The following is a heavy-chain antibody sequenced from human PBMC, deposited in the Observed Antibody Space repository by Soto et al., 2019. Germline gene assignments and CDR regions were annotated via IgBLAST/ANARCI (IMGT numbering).Heavy chain of an antibody. J-gene: IGHJ6*02. CDR3: SRDLALRHNKNCCAMDV. Sequence: GGSLRLSCAASGFSFTNAWMNWVRQAPGKGLEWIGRIKTKVDGGTAEYAPPVEVRFTISRDDSKNTLYLEMNSLKVEDTAVYFCSRDLALRHNKNCCAMDVWGRGTTVTVSS. CDR2: IKTKVDGGTA. D-gene: IGHD1-1*01. V-gene: IGHV3-15*01. CDR1: GFSFTNAW.